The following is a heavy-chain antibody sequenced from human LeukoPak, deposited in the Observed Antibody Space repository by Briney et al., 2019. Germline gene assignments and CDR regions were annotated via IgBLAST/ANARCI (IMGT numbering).Heavy chain of an antibody. CDR1: GFIFSDYY. V-gene: IGHV3-11*01. CDR3: ARGRYYYDSSGVDAFSV. J-gene: IGHJ3*01. Sequence: GGSLRLSCAASGFIFSDYYMAWIRQAPGKGLEWVSCITSSGSTMYYADSVKGRFTISRDNAKKSLYMQMNSLRAEDTAVYFCARGRYYYDSSGVDAFSVWGQGTMVTVSS. D-gene: IGHD3-22*01. CDR2: ITSSGSTM.